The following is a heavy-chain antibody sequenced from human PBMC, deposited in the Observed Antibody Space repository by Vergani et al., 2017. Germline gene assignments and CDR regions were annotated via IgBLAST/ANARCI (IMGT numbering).Heavy chain of an antibody. CDR2: IFYSGST. Sequence: QVQLQESGPGLVKLSQTLSLTCTVSGGSISSGDYYWSWIRQPPGKGLEWLGYIFYSGSTYYNPSLKSRVTLSVDTSKNQFSLKLSYVTAADTAVYYFARVRRDDSSGYYYYYGIDVWGQGTTVTVSS. J-gene: IGHJ6*02. V-gene: IGHV4-30-4*01. CDR3: ARVRRDDSSGYYYYYGIDV. CDR1: GGSISSGDYY. D-gene: IGHD3-22*01.